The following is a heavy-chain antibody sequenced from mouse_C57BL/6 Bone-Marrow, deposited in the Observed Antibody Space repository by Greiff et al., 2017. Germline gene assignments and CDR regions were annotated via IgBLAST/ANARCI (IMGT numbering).Heavy chain of an antibody. D-gene: IGHD1-1*01. CDR2: IDPSDSYT. CDR1: GYTFTSYW. J-gene: IGHJ3*01. Sequence: QVQLQQPGAELVMPGASVKLSCKASGYTFTSYWMHWVKQRPGQGLEWIGEIDPSDSYTNYNQKFKGKSTLTVDKSSSTAYMQRSSLTSEDSAVYYCARSHYGSSYGFAYWGQGTLVTVSA. V-gene: IGHV1-69*01. CDR3: ARSHYGSSYGFAY.